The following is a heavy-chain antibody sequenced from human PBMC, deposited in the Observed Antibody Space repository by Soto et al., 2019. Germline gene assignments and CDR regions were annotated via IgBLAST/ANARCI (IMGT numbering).Heavy chain of an antibody. CDR3: AKFKSGDEVVDAFDI. CDR2: ISGSGGST. Sequence: GGSLRLSCAASGFTFSSYAMSWVRQAPGKGLELVSAISGSGGSTYYADSVKGRFTISRDNSKNTLYLQMNSLRAEDTAVYYCAKFKSGDEVVDAFDIWGQGTMVTVSS. J-gene: IGHJ3*02. D-gene: IGHD2-15*01. CDR1: GFTFSSYA. V-gene: IGHV3-23*01.